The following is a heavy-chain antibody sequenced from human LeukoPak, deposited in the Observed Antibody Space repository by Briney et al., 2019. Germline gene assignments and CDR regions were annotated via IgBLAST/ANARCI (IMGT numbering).Heavy chain of an antibody. V-gene: IGHV3-30-3*01. D-gene: IGHD3-10*01. CDR3: ARDRSYSFDY. J-gene: IGHJ4*02. Sequence: GGSLRLSCAASGFIFNSHAMQWVRQAPDKGLEWVAGISYDGGNKYYADSVKGRFTISRDNSKNTLYLLMNSLTAEDTAVYHCARDRSYSFDYWGQGTLVTVSS. CDR1: GFIFNSHA. CDR2: ISYDGGNK.